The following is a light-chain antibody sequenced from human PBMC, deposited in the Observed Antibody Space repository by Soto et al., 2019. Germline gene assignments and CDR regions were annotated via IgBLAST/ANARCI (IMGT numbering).Light chain of an antibody. CDR3: HSYDRSLSGSV. J-gene: IGLJ3*02. CDR2: GNN. V-gene: IGLV1-40*01. Sequence: QSVLTQPPSVSGAPGQMVTISCSWGSSNIGAGYDVHWYQQLPETAPKLLIYGNNIRTSGVPDRFSGSKSGTSASLAITGLQAEDEADYYCHSYDRSLSGSVFGGGTKVTVL. CDR1: SSNIGAGYD.